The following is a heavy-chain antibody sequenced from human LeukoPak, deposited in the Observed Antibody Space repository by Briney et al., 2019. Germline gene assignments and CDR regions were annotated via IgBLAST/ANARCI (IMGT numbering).Heavy chain of an antibody. CDR3: ARWVGGVINWFDP. V-gene: IGHV3-7*01. Sequence: GGSLRLSCEPSGFTFSSYWMMWVRHAPGKGREGVANIKPDGSAKNYVDSVEGRFTISRDNAKNSLYLQMNSLRAEDTAVYYCARWVGGVINWFDPWGQGTLVTVSS. CDR2: IKPDGSAK. D-gene: IGHD3-10*01. CDR1: GFTFSSYW. J-gene: IGHJ5*02.